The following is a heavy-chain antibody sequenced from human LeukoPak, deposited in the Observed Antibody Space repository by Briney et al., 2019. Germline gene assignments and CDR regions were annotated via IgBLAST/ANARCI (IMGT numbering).Heavy chain of an antibody. V-gene: IGHV3-23*01. D-gene: IGHD5-24*01. J-gene: IGHJ4*02. Sequence: GGSLRLSCAASGFTFRSYDMGWVRQAPGKGLEWVSAISSGGGSSYYPDSVKGRFTISRDNSKKTLYLQMNSLRAEDTAVYYCAKDGVNRDGRLFFDYWGQGTPATVSS. CDR1: GFTFRSYD. CDR2: ISSGGGSS. CDR3: AKDGVNRDGRLFFDY.